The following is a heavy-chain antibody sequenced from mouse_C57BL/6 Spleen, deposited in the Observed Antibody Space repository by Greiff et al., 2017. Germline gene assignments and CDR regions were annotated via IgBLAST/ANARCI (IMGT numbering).Heavy chain of an antibody. J-gene: IGHJ4*01. CDR2: IRNKANGYTT. Sequence: DVKLVESGGGLVQPGGSLSLSCAASGFTFTDYYMSWVRQPPGKALEWLGFIRNKANGYTTEYSASVKGRFTISRDNSQSILYLQINALRAEDSATYYCARYEGGTTVVDAMDYWGQGTSVTVSS. D-gene: IGHD1-1*01. V-gene: IGHV7-3*01. CDR1: GFTFTDYY. CDR3: ARYEGGTTVVDAMDY.